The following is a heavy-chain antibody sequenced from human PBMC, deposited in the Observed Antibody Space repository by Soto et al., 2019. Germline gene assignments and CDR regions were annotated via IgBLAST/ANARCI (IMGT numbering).Heavy chain of an antibody. CDR2: LIHGGST. D-gene: IGHD3-10*02. J-gene: IGHJ3*01. CDR3: ARSPLSYDYVRQTWREVGDSFDV. Sequence: QVHLEQWGAGLLKPSETLSLTCAIYNSSLGAFHWTWIRQPPGKGLEWIGELIHGGSTNYNPSLKSRVTFSLDTSKSQFSLHVMSVTAADTAVYYCARSPLSYDYVRQTWREVGDSFDVWGRETSVTVSS. CDR1: NSSLGAFH. V-gene: IGHV4-34*02.